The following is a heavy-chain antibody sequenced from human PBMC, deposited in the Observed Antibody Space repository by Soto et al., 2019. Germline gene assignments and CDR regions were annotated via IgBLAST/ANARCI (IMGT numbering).Heavy chain of an antibody. CDR1: GGSISSGGYY. D-gene: IGHD6-6*01. Sequence: PSETLSLTCTVSGGSISSGGYYWSWIRQHPGKGLEWIGYIYYSGSTYYNPSLKSRVTISVDTSKNQFSLKLSSVTAADTAVYYCARVGSSAARPPYYFDYWGQGTLVTVSS. V-gene: IGHV4-31*02. J-gene: IGHJ4*02. CDR3: ARVGSSAARPPYYFDY. CDR2: IYYSGST.